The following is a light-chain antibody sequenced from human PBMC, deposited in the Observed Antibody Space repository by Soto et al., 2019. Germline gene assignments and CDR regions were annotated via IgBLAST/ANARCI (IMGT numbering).Light chain of an antibody. J-gene: IGLJ1*01. CDR1: SCDVGGYNY. CDR3: SSYTSSSTLV. Sequence: QSVLTQPASVSGSPGQSITISCTGTSCDVGGYNYVSWYQQHPGKAPKLMIYDVSNRPSGVSNRFSGSKSGNTASLTISGLQAEDEADYYCSSYTSSSTLVFGTGTKLTVL. V-gene: IGLV2-14*01. CDR2: DVS.